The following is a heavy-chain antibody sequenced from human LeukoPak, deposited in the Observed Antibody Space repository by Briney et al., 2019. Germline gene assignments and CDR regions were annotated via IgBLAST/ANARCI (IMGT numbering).Heavy chain of an antibody. Sequence: GASVKVSCKASGYTFTSYDINWVRQATGQGLEWMGWMNPNSGNTGYAQQFQGRVTMTRNTSISTAYMELGSLRSDDTAVYYCARGLYYGSTGYSSQRFDPWGQGTLVTVSS. J-gene: IGHJ5*02. CDR2: MNPNSGNT. V-gene: IGHV1-8*01. CDR3: ARGLYYGSTGYSSQRFDP. D-gene: IGHD3-22*01. CDR1: GYTFTSYD.